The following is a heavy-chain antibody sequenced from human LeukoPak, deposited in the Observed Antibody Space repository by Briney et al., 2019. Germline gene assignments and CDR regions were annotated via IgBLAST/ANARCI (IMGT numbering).Heavy chain of an antibody. J-gene: IGHJ6*02. Sequence: ASVKVSCKASGYTFATYYLNWVRQAPGRGLERMGKIDPNYGFAYYAQKFQGRVTMTRDTSTSTVYMEVNSLTSDDTAVYYCARVLAYCTDSSCPGMDVWGQGTTVTVSS. D-gene: IGHD2-8*02. V-gene: IGHV1-46*01. CDR1: GYTFATYY. CDR2: IDPNYGFA. CDR3: ARVLAYCTDSSCPGMDV.